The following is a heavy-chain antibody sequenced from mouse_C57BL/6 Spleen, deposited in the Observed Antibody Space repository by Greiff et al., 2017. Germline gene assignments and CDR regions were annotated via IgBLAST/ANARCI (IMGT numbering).Heavy chain of an antibody. D-gene: IGHD2-2*01. CDR3: ERGGLRRGYAMDY. V-gene: IGHV1-55*01. CDR2: IYPGSGST. Sequence: QVQLQQPGAELVKPGASVKMSCKASGYTFTSYWITWVKQRPGQGLEWIGDIYPGSGSTNYNEKFKSKATLTVDTSSSTAYMQLSSLTSEESAVYYSERGGLRRGYAMDYWGQGTSVTVSS. J-gene: IGHJ4*01. CDR1: GYTFTSYW.